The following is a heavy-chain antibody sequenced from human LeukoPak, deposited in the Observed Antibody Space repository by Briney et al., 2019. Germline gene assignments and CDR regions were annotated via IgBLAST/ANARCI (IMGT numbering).Heavy chain of an antibody. Sequence: GGSLRLSCAASGFTFSSYDMPWVRQATGKGLEWVSAISGSGGSTYYADSVKGRFTISRDNSKNTLYLQMNSLRAEDTAVYYCAKDSGYYYDSSGLDYWGQGTLVTVSS. CDR3: AKDSGYYYDSSGLDY. V-gene: IGHV3-23*01. J-gene: IGHJ4*02. CDR2: ISGSGGST. D-gene: IGHD3-22*01. CDR1: GFTFSSYD.